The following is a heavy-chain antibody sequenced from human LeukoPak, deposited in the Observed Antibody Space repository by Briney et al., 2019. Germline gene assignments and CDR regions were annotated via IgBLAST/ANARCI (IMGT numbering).Heavy chain of an antibody. CDR3: AKSMKYSYGQFDY. V-gene: IGHV3-9*01. Sequence: GRSLRLSCAASGFTFDDYAMHWVRQAPGKGLEWVSGISWNSGIIGYADSVKGRFTISRDNAKNSLYLQMNSLRAEDTALYYCAKSMKYSYGQFDYWGQGILVTVSS. J-gene: IGHJ4*02. CDR1: GFTFDDYA. CDR2: ISWNSGII. D-gene: IGHD5-18*01.